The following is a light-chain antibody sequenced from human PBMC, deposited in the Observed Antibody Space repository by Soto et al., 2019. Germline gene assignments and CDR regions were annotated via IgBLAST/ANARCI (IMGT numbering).Light chain of an antibody. CDR3: HKYKHAPT. V-gene: IGKV1-27*01. Sequence: DLQLTQSPSSLSASVGDRVTITCRASQAISSYLAWYQQKPGKVPELLIYATSTLQSGAPSRFSGSGSGTDFTLTISSLQPEDVATYYCHKYKHAPTFGGGTKVEIK. CDR2: ATS. J-gene: IGKJ4*01. CDR1: QAISSY.